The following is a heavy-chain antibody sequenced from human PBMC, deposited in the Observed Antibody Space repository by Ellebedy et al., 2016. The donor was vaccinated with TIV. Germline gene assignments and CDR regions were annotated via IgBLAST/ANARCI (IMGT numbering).Heavy chain of an antibody. CDR3: ARVDLGLAFDH. CDR1: GFAVNSNY. V-gene: IGHV3-53*01. J-gene: IGHJ4*02. Sequence: GGSLRLSCAVSGFAVNSNYWSWVRQAPGKGLDWVSIIYSAGSTYYADSVKGRFTISRDSSTNTLHLQMTSLRADDTAVYYCARVDLGLAFDHWGRGTLVTVSS. D-gene: IGHD3/OR15-3a*01. CDR2: IYSAGST.